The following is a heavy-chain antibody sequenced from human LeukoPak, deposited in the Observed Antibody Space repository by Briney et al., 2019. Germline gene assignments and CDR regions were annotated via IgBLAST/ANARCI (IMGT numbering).Heavy chain of an antibody. CDR2: IYPGDSDT. D-gene: IGHD6-25*01. CDR3: ARFPPFYSSGWYYYYMDV. CDR1: GYSFTSYW. Sequence: GESLKISCKGSGYSFTSYWIGWVRQMPGKGLEWMGIIYPGDSDTRYSPSFQGQVTISADKSISTAYLQWSSLKASDTAMYYCARFPPFYSSGWYYYYMDVWGKGTTVTVSS. J-gene: IGHJ6*03. V-gene: IGHV5-51*01.